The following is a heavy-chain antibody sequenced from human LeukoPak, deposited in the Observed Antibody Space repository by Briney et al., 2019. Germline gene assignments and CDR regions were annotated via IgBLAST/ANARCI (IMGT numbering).Heavy chain of an antibody. J-gene: IGHJ4*02. V-gene: IGHV3-66*01. CDR1: GFSVSSNY. D-gene: IGHD4-23*01. CDR3: ARDRPYGGKGDFDY. Sequence: PGGSLRLSCAASGFSVSSNYMNWVRQAPGKGLEWVSVIHNDGSTYYADSVKGRFTISRDNSKNTLYLQMNSLRAEDTAVYYCARDRPYGGKGDFDYWGQGTLVTVSS. CDR2: IHNDGST.